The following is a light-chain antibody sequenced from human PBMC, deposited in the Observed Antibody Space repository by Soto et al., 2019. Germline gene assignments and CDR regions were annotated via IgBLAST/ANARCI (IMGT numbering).Light chain of an antibody. Sequence: DIQLTQSPSFLSASVGDRVTITCRASQGISSYLAWYQQKPGKAPKLLIYAASTLQSGVPSRFSGSGSGTEFTLTISSLQPEEFATYYFQQLNSYRLTFGGGTKVEIK. J-gene: IGKJ4*01. CDR2: AAS. CDR1: QGISSY. V-gene: IGKV1-9*01. CDR3: QQLNSYRLT.